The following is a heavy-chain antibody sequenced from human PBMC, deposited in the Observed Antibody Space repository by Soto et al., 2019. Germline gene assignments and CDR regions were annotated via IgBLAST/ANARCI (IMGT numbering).Heavy chain of an antibody. CDR3: ANQLQVYFYYGMDV. J-gene: IGHJ6*02. CDR1: GFTFSNYA. V-gene: IGHV3-23*01. CDR2: ISGSGGST. D-gene: IGHD2-2*01. Sequence: PGGSLRLSCAASGFTFSNYAMNWVRQAPGKGLEWVSTISGSGGSTYYADSVRGRFTISRDDSENTVFLQMNSLRAEDTAVYYCANQLQVYFYYGMDVWGRGTTVTVSS.